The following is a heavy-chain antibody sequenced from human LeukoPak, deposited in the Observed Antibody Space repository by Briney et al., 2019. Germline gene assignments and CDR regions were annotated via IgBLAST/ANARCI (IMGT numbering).Heavy chain of an antibody. D-gene: IGHD2-2*01. CDR2: TNPNSGGT. Sequence: ASVKVSCKASGYTFTGYYMHWVRQAPGQGLEWMGGTNPNSGGTNYAQKFQGRVTMTRDTSISTAYMELSRLRSDDTAVYYCARADIVVVPAAMPSVKFDPWGQGTLVTVSS. V-gene: IGHV1-2*02. CDR3: ARADIVVVPAAMPSVKFDP. J-gene: IGHJ5*02. CDR1: GYTFTGYY.